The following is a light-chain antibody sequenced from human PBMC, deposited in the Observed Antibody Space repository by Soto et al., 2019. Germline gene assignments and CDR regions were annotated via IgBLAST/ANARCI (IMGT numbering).Light chain of an antibody. Sequence: EIVLTQSPGTLSLSPGERSTLSCSASHSFSSSYLAWYQQKPGQAPRLLIYVTSIRATGIPDRFSGSGSGTDFTLTITRLEPEDFAVYYCQRFGTSPPWTFGQGTKVDIK. V-gene: IGKV3-20*01. CDR1: HSFSSSY. J-gene: IGKJ1*01. CDR3: QRFGTSPPWT. CDR2: VTS.